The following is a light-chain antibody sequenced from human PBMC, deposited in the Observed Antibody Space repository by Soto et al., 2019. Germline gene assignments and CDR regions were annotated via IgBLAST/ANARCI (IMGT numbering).Light chain of an antibody. J-gene: IGKJ5*01. CDR3: QQYYSYPLIT. CDR1: QGISSY. V-gene: IGKV1-8*01. CDR2: AAS. Sequence: AIRMTQSPSSLSASTGDRVTITCLASQGISSYLAWYQQKPGKAPKLLIYAASTLQSGVPSRFSGSGSGTDFTLTISCLQSEDFATYYCQQYYSYPLITFGQGTRLEIK.